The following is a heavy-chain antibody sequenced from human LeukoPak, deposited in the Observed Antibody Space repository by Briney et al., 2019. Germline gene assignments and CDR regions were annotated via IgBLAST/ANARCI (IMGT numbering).Heavy chain of an antibody. D-gene: IGHD3-10*01. CDR2: IYTSGST. Sequence: SETLSLTCTVSGGSISSYYWSWIRQPPGKGLEWIGYIYTSGSTNYNPSLKSRVTISVDPSKNQFSLKLSSVTAADTAVYYCERGVFYYYYMDVWGKGTTVTVSS. V-gene: IGHV4-4*09. CDR3: ERGVFYYYYMDV. J-gene: IGHJ6*03. CDR1: GGSISSYY.